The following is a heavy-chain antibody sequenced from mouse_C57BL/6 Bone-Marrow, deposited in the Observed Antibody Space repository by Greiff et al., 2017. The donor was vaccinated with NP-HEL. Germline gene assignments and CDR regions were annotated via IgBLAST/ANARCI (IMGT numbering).Heavy chain of an antibody. J-gene: IGHJ1*03. V-gene: IGHV1-82*01. CDR2: IYPGDGDT. D-gene: IGHD1-1*01. Sequence: VKLMESGPELVKPGASVKISCKASGYAFSSSWMNWVKQRPGKGLEWIGRIYPGDGDTNYNGKFKGKATLTADKSSSTAYMQLSSLTSEDSAVDVCAGTTVVATRYFDVWGTGTTVTVSS. CDR3: AGTTVVATRYFDV. CDR1: GYAFSSSW.